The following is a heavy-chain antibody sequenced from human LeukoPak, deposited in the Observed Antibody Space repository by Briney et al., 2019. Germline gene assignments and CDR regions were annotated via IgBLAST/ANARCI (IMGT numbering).Heavy chain of an antibody. Sequence: SQTLSLTCTVSGGSISSGRYYWSWIRQPAGKGLEWIGRIYTSGSTNYNPSLKSRVTISVDTSKNQFSLKLSSVTAADTVVYYCARYGYGPLDYWGQGTLVTVSS. J-gene: IGHJ4*02. CDR1: GGSISSGRYY. D-gene: IGHD5-18*01. CDR2: IYTSGST. V-gene: IGHV4-61*02. CDR3: ARYGYGPLDY.